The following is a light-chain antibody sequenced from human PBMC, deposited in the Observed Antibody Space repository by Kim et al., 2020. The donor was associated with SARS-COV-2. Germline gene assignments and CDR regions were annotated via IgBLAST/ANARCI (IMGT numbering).Light chain of an antibody. CDR1: ISNVGRNT. CDR2: NNF. Sequence: GQTVTITCSGGISNVGRNTVNWFQQSPGTAPKLLTYNNFQRASGVPARFSASKSGTSASLAISGLQSDDEADYHCAAWDDSLTGYVFGSGTKVTVL. V-gene: IGLV1-44*01. CDR3: AAWDDSLTGYV. J-gene: IGLJ1*01.